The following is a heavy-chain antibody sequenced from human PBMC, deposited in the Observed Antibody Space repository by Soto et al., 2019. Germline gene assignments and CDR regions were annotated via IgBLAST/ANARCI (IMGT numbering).Heavy chain of an antibody. CDR1: GFSLSTSGMC. V-gene: IGHV2-70*11. D-gene: IGHD3-10*01. CDR3: ARDTYYYGSGSPYYCYVMDV. Sequence: SGPTLVNPTQTLTLTCTFSGFSLSTSGMCVSWIRQPPGKALEWLARIDWDDDKYYSTSLKTRLTISKDTSKNQVVLTMTNMDPVDTATYYCARDTYYYGSGSPYYCYVMDVWGQGTTVTVSS. CDR2: IDWDDDK. J-gene: IGHJ6*02.